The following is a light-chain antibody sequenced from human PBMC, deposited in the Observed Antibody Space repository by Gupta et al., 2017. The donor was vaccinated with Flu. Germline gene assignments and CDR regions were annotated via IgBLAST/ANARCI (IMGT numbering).Light chain of an antibody. CDR3: SSYTNTGTLVV. V-gene: IGLV2-14*01. CDR2: EVS. Sequence: SSDVGGYEYFSWYQHHPDKAPKLMIFEVSNRPSGVSDRFSGSKSGNTSSLTISGLQAEDEADYYCSSYTNTGTLVVFGGGTKLTVL. J-gene: IGLJ2*01. CDR1: SSDVGGYEY.